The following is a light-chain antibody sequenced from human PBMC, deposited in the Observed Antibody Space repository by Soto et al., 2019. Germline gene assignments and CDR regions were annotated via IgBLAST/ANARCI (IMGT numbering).Light chain of an antibody. CDR3: CSYAGSSTV. CDR1: SSDVGSYNL. CDR2: EVS. Sequence: QSVLTQPASVSGSPGQSITISCTGTSSDVGSYNLVSWYQQHPGKAPKLMICEVSKRPSGVSNRFSGSKSGNTASLTISGLQAEDEADYCCCSYAGSSTVFGTGTKLTVL. V-gene: IGLV2-23*02. J-gene: IGLJ1*01.